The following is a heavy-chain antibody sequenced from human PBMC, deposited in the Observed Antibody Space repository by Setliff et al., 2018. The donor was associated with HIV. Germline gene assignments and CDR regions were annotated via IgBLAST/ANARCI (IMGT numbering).Heavy chain of an antibody. Sequence: PSETLSLTCAVSGFSISSGFFWGWVRQPPGKGLEWIGSIYQSGSTNYNPSLKSRVTISVDTSKNQFSLKLSSVTAADTAVYYCARTVAGAFFDIWGQGTMVTVSS. CDR3: ARTVAGAFFDI. J-gene: IGHJ3*02. CDR1: GFSISSGFF. CDR2: IYQSGST. V-gene: IGHV4-38-2*01. D-gene: IGHD6-19*01.